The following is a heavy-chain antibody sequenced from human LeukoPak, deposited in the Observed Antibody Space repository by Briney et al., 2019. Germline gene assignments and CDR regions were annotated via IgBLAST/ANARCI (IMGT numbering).Heavy chain of an antibody. V-gene: IGHV3-21*01. J-gene: IGHJ6*03. Sequence: PGGSLRLSCAASGFTFSSYSMNWVRQAPGKGLEWVSSISSSSSYIYYADSVKGRFTISRDNAKNSLYLQMNSLRAEDTAEYYCARDSWGVDPPSYMDVWGKGTTATVSS. D-gene: IGHD3-16*01. CDR1: GFTFSSYS. CDR3: ARDSWGVDPPSYMDV. CDR2: ISSSSSYI.